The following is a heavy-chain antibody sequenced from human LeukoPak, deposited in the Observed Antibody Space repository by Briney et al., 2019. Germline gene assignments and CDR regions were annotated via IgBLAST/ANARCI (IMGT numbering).Heavy chain of an antibody. CDR3: ARDPEGPHTVKWDAFDI. CDR1: GFTVSSNY. CDR2: IYSGGST. J-gene: IGHJ3*02. Sequence: PGGSLRLSCAASGFTVSSNYMSWVRQAPGKGLEWVSVIYSGGSTYYADSVKGRFTISRDNSKNTVYLQINSLRAEDTAVYYCARDPEGPHTVKWDAFDIWGQGTMVTVSS. V-gene: IGHV3-53*01. D-gene: IGHD1-14*01.